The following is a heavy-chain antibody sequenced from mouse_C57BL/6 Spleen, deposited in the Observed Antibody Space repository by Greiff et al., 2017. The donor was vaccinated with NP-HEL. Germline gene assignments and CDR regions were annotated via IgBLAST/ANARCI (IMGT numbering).Heavy chain of an antibody. D-gene: IGHD1-1*01. Sequence: VQLQQSGPELVKPGASVKMSCKASGYTFTDYNMHWVKQSHGKSLEWIGYINPNNGGTSYNQKFKGKATLTVNKSSSTAYMELRSLTSEDSAVYYCARENYYGSPRFAYWGQGTLVTVSA. CDR3: ARENYYGSPRFAY. CDR1: GYTFTDYN. CDR2: INPNNGGT. V-gene: IGHV1-22*01. J-gene: IGHJ3*01.